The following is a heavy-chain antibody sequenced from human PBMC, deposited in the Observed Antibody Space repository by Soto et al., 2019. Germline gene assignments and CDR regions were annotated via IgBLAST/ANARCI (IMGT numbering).Heavy chain of an antibody. V-gene: IGHV1-69*02. CDR3: AVYSGYDVGD. J-gene: IGHJ4*02. D-gene: IGHD5-12*01. CDR1: GGTFSSYT. Sequence: QVQLVQSGAEVKKPGSSVKVSCKASGGTFSSYTISWVRQAPGQGLEWMGRIIPILGIANYAQKFQVRVTITADKSTSTAYMELRSLRSEDTAVYYCAVYSGYDVGDWGQVTLVTVAS. CDR2: IIPILGIA.